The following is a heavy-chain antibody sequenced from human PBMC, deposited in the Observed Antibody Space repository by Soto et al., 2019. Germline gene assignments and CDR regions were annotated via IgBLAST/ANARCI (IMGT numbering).Heavy chain of an antibody. CDR2: IYHSGST. CDR3: ARHRPMVRGVIITYYFDY. D-gene: IGHD3-10*01. V-gene: IGHV4-4*02. Sequence: SETLSLTCAVSGGSISSSNWWSWVRQPPGKGLEWIGEIYHSGSTNYNPSLKSRVTISVDTSKNQFSLKLSSVTAADTAVYYCARHRPMVRGVIITYYFDYWGQGTLVTVSS. J-gene: IGHJ4*02. CDR1: GGSISSSNW.